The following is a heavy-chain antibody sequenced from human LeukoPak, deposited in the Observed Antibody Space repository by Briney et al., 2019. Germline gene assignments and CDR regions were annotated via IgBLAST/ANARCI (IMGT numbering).Heavy chain of an antibody. CDR1: GFTLSDYY. Sequence: PGGSLRLSCAASGFTLSDYYMNWIRQAPGKGLEWVSYISSSASRIYYADSVKGRFTISRDNAKNSLYLQMNSLRAEDTAVYYCARDPYDSSGYYGAFDIWGQGTMVTVSS. CDR2: ISSSASRI. CDR3: ARDPYDSSGYYGAFDI. V-gene: IGHV3-11*01. D-gene: IGHD3-22*01. J-gene: IGHJ3*02.